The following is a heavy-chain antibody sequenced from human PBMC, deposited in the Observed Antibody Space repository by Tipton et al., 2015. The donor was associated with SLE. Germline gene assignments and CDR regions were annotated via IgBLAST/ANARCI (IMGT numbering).Heavy chain of an antibody. CDR3: ARVVRSGWDLLNGYFDL. CDR1: GGSISSDRYY. V-gene: IGHV4-61*09. Sequence: TLSLTCTVSGGSISSDRYYWSWTRQPAGKGLEWIGHIHTSGSTKYNPSLKRRVTISVDTSKNQFSLNLISVTTADTAVYYCARVVRSGWDLLNGYFDLWGRGTLVTVSS. J-gene: IGHJ2*01. D-gene: IGHD6-19*01. CDR2: IHTSGST.